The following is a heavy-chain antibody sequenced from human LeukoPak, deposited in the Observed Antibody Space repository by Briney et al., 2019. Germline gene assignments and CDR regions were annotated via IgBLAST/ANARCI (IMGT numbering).Heavy chain of an antibody. V-gene: IGHV1-46*01. CDR1: GYTFTSYY. CDR2: INPSGGST. Sequence: ASVKVSCKASGYTFTSYYMHWVRQAPGQGLEWMGIINPSGGSTSYAQKFQGRVTMTRDTSTSTVYMELSSLRSEDTAVYYCARSAGCSSTSCYPFDYWGQGTLVTVSS. CDR3: ARSAGCSSTSCYPFDY. J-gene: IGHJ4*02. D-gene: IGHD2-2*01.